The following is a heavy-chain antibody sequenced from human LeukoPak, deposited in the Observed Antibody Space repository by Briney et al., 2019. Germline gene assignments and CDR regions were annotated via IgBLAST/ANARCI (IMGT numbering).Heavy chain of an antibody. CDR3: ASSVLMVYAMPNWFDP. Sequence: GGSLRLSCAASGFTFSSYAMHWVRQAPGKGLEWVAVISYDGSNKYYADSVKGRFTISRDNSKNTLYLQMNSLRAEDTAAYYCASSVLMVYAMPNWFDPWGQGTLVTVSS. CDR2: ISYDGSNK. V-gene: IGHV3-30*01. J-gene: IGHJ5*02. D-gene: IGHD2-8*01. CDR1: GFTFSSYA.